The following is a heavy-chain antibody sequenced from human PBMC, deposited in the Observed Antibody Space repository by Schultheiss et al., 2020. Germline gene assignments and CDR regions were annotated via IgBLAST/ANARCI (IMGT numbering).Heavy chain of an antibody. J-gene: IGHJ6*02. V-gene: IGHV3-30*18. D-gene: IGHD4-23*01. CDR1: GFTFSSYG. CDR3: AKDLIIYGGNAPTPYYYYYGMDV. CDR2: ISYDGSNK. Sequence: GESLKISCAASGFTFSSYGMHWVRQAPGKGLEWVAVISYDGSNKYYADSVKGRFTISRDNSKNTLYLQMNSLRAEDTAVYYCAKDLIIYGGNAPTPYYYYYGMDVWGQGTTVTVSS.